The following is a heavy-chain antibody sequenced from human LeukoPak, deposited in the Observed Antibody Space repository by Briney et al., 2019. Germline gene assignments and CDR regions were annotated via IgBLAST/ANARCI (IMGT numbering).Heavy chain of an antibody. CDR2: VYYSGTT. Sequence: SETLSLTCTVSGGSISSSSYYWGWIRQPPGKGLEWVGSVYYSGTTSYNPSPKSRVTISVDTSKNQFSLKLGSVTAADTAVYYCARHQYYYDSSGYYPDYWGQGTLVTVSS. CDR1: GGSISSSSYY. D-gene: IGHD3-22*01. V-gene: IGHV4-39*01. CDR3: ARHQYYYDSSGYYPDY. J-gene: IGHJ4*02.